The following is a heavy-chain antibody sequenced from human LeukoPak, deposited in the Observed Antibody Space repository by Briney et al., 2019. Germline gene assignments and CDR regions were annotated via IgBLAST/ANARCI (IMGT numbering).Heavy chain of an antibody. V-gene: IGHV3-30*18. CDR1: GFTFSSYG. CDR2: ISYDGSNK. J-gene: IGHJ4*02. Sequence: GGSLRLSCAASGFTFSSYGMHWVRQAPGQGLEWVAVISYDGSNKYYADSVKGRFTISRDNSKNTLYLQMNSLRAEDTAVYYCAKESRGGGIDSGYDWVYWGQGTLVTVSP. D-gene: IGHD5-12*01. CDR3: AKESRGGGIDSGYDWVY.